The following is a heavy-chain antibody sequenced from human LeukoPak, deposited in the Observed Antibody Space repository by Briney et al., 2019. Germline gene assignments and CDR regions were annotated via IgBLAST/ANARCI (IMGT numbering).Heavy chain of an antibody. V-gene: IGHV1-46*01. D-gene: IGHD3-3*02. CDR2: INPSDGST. CDR1: GYIFISYY. J-gene: IGHJ4*02. Sequence: ASVKVSCKASGYIFISYYIHWVRQAPGQGLEWMGVINPSDGSTNYAQKFQGRVTMTRDTSTSTVYMELSSLRSEDTAVYYCAREVGSIFFNYWGQGTLVTVSS. CDR3: AREVGSIFFNY.